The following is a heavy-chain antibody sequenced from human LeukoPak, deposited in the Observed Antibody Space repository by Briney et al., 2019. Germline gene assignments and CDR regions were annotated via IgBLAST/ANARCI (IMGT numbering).Heavy chain of an antibody. CDR1: GFTFSSYG. D-gene: IGHD3-10*01. V-gene: IGHV3-48*02. J-gene: IGHJ4*02. CDR3: ARPTSGFYKF. CDR2: ISSTSSTI. Sequence: QPGGSLLLSCVASGFTFSSYGMSWVRQSLGKGLEWVSYISSTSSTIYYADSVKGRFTISRDNARNSLYLQMNSLRDEDTAVYYCARPTSGFYKFWGQGTLVTVSS.